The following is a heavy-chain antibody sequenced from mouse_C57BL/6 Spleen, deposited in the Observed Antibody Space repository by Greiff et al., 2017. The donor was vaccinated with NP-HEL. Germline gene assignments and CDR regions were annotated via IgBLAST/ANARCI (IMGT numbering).Heavy chain of an antibody. Sequence: QVQLQQSGAELARPGASVKLSCKASGYTFTSYGISWVKQRTGQGLEWIGEIYPRSGNTYYNEKFKGKATLTVDKSSSTACMELSSLTSEDSAVYFCERWGTTVEGWYAYWGQGTLVTVSA. V-gene: IGHV1-81*01. J-gene: IGHJ3*01. CDR1: GYTFTSYG. D-gene: IGHD1-1*01. CDR3: ERWGTTVEGWYAY. CDR2: IYPRSGNT.